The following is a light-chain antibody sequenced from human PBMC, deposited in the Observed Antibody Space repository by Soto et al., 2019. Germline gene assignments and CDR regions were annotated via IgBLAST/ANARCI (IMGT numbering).Light chain of an antibody. V-gene: IGLV2-8*01. J-gene: IGLJ3*02. CDR3: CSYTASDIWV. Sequence: QSALTQPPSASGSPGQSVTISCSGTKNDIGVYDFVSWYQHHPGKAPKLMISAVSQRPSGVPDRFSGSKSGNTASLTISGLQADDEADYFCCSYTASDIWVFGGGTKVTVL. CDR2: AVS. CDR1: KNDIGVYDF.